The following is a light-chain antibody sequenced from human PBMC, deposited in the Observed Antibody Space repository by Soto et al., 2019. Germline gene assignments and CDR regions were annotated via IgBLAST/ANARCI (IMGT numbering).Light chain of an antibody. CDR1: QSISSW. J-gene: IGKJ1*01. V-gene: IGKV1-5*03. CDR3: QQYKSHRRT. Sequence: DIQMTQSPSTLSASVGDRVTIGCRASQSISSWLAWYQQKPGKAPKLLMSKASSLESGVPSRFSGSGSETEFTLTISSLQPDDFGVYYCQQYKSHRRTFGQGTKVEI. CDR2: KAS.